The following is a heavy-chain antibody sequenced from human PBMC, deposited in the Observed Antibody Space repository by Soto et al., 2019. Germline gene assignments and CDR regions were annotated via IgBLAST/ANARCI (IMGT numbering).Heavy chain of an antibody. V-gene: IGHV4-59*08. D-gene: IGHD4-4*01. CDR2: IYYSGST. CDR1: GGSISSYY. Sequence: SETLSLTCTVSGGSISSYYWSWIRQPPGKGLEWIGYIYYSGSTNYNPSLKSRVTISVDTSKNQFSLKLSSVTAADTAVYYCARHPPTPPFDYWGQGTLVTVSS. J-gene: IGHJ4*02. CDR3: ARHPPTPPFDY.